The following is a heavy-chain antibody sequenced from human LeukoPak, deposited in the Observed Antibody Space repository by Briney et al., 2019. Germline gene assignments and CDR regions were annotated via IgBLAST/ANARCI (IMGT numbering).Heavy chain of an antibody. CDR1: GFTFSTYS. CDR2: ISSRSTDI. D-gene: IGHD2/OR15-2a*01. Sequence: GGSLRLSCAASGFTFSTYSMNWVRQAPGKGLEWVSSISSRSTDIYYGDSVKGRFAISRDNAKNSLYLQMNSLRTEDTAVYYCARDWFHAIDYWGQGTLVTVSS. J-gene: IGHJ4*02. V-gene: IGHV3-21*01. CDR3: ARDWFHAIDY.